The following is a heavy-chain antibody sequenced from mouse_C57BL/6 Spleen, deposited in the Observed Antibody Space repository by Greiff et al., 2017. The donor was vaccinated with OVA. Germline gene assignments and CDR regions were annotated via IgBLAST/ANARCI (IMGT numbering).Heavy chain of an antibody. V-gene: IGHV1-15*01. Sequence: QVQLQQSGAELVRPGASVTLSCKASGYTFTDYEMHWVKQTPVHGLEWIGAIDPELGGTAYNQKFKGKAILTADKSSSTAYMELRSLTSEDSAVYYCTRGVYYGSSYYWYFDVWGTGTTVTVSS. D-gene: IGHD1-1*01. CDR2: IDPELGGT. J-gene: IGHJ1*03. CDR1: GYTFTDYE. CDR3: TRGVYYGSSYYWYFDV.